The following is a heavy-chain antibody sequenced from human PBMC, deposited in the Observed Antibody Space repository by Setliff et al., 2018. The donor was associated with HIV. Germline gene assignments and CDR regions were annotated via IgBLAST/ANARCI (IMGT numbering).Heavy chain of an antibody. V-gene: IGHV4-61*03. D-gene: IGHD5-12*01. CDR2: IYYSGGT. CDR3: ARHIAGYSAYDLGWFDP. Sequence: SETLSLTCTVSGGSITSGGYYWSWIRQHPGKGLEWIGYIYYSGGTNYNPSLRSRVTISVDTSKNHFSLKLSSVTAADTAVYYCARHIAGYSAYDLGWFDPWGQGTLVTVSS. J-gene: IGHJ5*02. CDR1: GGSITSGGYY.